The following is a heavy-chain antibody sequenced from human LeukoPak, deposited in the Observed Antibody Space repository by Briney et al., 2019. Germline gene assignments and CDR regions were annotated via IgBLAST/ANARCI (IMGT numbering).Heavy chain of an antibody. J-gene: IGHJ4*02. CDR2: IIPIFGTA. CDR3: AREVSRLTTVTNYYFDY. CDR1: GGTFSSYA. D-gene: IGHD4-17*01. Sequence: SVKVSCKASGGTFSSYAISWVRQAPGQGLEWMGGIIPIFGTAKYAQKLQGRVTITADESTSTAYMEVSSLRSEDTAVYYCAREVSRLTTVTNYYFDYWGQGTLVTVSS. V-gene: IGHV1-69*13.